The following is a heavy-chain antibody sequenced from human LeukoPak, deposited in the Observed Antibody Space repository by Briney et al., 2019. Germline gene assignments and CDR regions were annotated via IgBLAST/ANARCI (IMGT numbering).Heavy chain of an antibody. J-gene: IGHJ4*02. D-gene: IGHD3-22*01. V-gene: IGHV3-23*01. CDR1: GFTFSSYA. CDR2: ISGSGGST. Sequence: GGSLRLSCAASGFTFSSYAMSWVRQAPGKGLEWVSAISGSGGSTYYADSVKGRFTISRDNSKNTLYLQMNSLRAEDTAVYYCARDRGSGLRYFDYWGQGTLVTVSS. CDR3: ARDRGSGLRYFDY.